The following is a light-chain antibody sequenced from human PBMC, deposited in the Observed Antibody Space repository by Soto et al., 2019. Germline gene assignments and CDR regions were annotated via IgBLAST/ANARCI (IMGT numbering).Light chain of an antibody. V-gene: IGKV1-5*01. CDR1: QSISSW. CDR3: QQYNRWT. CDR2: DAS. Sequence: DIQMTLSPSTLSASVGDRVTITCRASQSISSWLAWYQQKPGKAPKLLIYDASSLESGVPSRFSGSGSGTEFTLTISSLQPDDFATYYCQQYNRWTFGQGTKV. J-gene: IGKJ1*01.